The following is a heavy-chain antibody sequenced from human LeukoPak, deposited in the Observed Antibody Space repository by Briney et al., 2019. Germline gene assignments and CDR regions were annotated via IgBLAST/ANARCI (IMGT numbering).Heavy chain of an antibody. CDR2: ISGSGGST. Sequence: GGSLRLSCAASGFTFSSYAMSWVRQAPGKGLEWVSAISGSGGSTYYPGSVKGRFTISRENAKNSLYLQMNSLRAGDTAVYYCARAATGGSYLNYYYGMDVWGQGTTVTVSS. V-gene: IGHV3-23*01. CDR3: ARAATGGSYLNYYYGMDV. CDR1: GFTFSSYA. J-gene: IGHJ6*02. D-gene: IGHD1-26*01.